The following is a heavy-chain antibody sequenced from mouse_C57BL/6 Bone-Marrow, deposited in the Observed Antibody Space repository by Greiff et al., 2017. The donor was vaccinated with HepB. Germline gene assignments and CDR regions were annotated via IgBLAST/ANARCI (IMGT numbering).Heavy chain of an antibody. V-gene: IGHV1-63*01. CDR1: GYTFTNYW. J-gene: IGHJ2*01. Sequence: LQESGAELVRPGTSVKMSCKASGYTFTNYWIGWAKQRPGHGLEWIGDIYPGGGYTNYNEKFKGKATLTADKSSSTAYMQFSSLTSEDSAIYYCARRLGNYFDYWGQGTTLTVSS. D-gene: IGHD4-1*01. CDR2: IYPGGGYT. CDR3: ARRLGNYFDY.